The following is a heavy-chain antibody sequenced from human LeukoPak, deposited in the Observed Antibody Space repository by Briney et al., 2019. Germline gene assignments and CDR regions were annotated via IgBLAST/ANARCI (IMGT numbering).Heavy chain of an antibody. J-gene: IGHJ5*02. D-gene: IGHD3-10*01. CDR2: ISRSGDNT. Sequence: AGSLRLTCAASGFTFSGYSMSWVRQAPGKGLQWVSTISRSGDNTYYADSVKGRFNISRDNSKNTLYVQMNSLRAEDTAIYYCAKAGANWFDPWGQGTLVTVSS. CDR3: AKAGANWFDP. V-gene: IGHV3-23*01. CDR1: GFTFSGYS.